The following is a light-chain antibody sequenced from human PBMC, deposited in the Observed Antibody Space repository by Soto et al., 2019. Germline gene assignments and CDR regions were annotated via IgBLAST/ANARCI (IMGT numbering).Light chain of an antibody. V-gene: IGKV1-5*01. J-gene: IGKJ2*01. CDR3: QQYNSYSPVT. Sequence: DIQMTQSPSTLSASVGDRVTITCRASQSISSWLAWYQQKPGKDPKLLIYDASSLESGVPSRFSGSGSGTEFTLTICSLQPDDFATYYCQQYNSYSPVTFGQGTKLEIK. CDR1: QSISSW. CDR2: DAS.